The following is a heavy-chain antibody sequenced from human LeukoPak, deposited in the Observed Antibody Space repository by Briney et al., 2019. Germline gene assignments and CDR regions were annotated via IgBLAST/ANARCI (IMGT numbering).Heavy chain of an antibody. CDR1: GYTFTNSG. CDR2: ISAYNGNT. CDR3: ARGRDKGDY. J-gene: IGHJ4*02. V-gene: IGHV1-18*01. Sequence: ASVKVSCKVSGYTFTNSGITWVRQAPGQGLEWMGWISAYNGNTNCAQKFQGRVTMTTDTSTSTAYMELRGLRSDDTAVYYCARGRDKGDYWGQGTLVTVSS.